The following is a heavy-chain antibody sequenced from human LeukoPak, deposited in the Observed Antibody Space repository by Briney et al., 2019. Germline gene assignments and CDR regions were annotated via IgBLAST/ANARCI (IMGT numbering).Heavy chain of an antibody. CDR1: GGTFSSYA. CDR3: ARYSSGWAHWFDP. D-gene: IGHD6-19*01. J-gene: IGHJ5*02. CDR2: IIPIFGTA. V-gene: IGHV1-69*05. Sequence: SVKVSXKASGGTFSSYAISWVRQAPGQGLEWMGRIIPIFGTANYAQKFQGRVTITTDESTSTAYMELSSLRSEDTAVYYCARYSSGWAHWFDPWGQGTLVTVSS.